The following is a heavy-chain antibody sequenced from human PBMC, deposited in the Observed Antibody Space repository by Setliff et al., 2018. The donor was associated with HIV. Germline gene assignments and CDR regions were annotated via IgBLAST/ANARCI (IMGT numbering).Heavy chain of an antibody. V-gene: IGHV1-69*10. CDR2: IIPILGIA. Sequence: SVKVSCKASGGTFSSYAISWVRQAPGQGLEWMGGIIPILGIANYAQKFQGRVTITADESTSTACMELSSLRSEDTAVYYCARDQGYGSGSPHYGMDVWAKGPRSPSP. CDR1: GGTFSSYA. D-gene: IGHD3-10*01. CDR3: ARDQGYGSGSPHYGMDV. J-gene: IGHJ6*02.